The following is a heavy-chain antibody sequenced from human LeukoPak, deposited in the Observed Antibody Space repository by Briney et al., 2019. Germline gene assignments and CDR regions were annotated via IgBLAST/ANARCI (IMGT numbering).Heavy chain of an antibody. D-gene: IGHD3-10*01. J-gene: IGHJ4*02. CDR3: AKSTRAPTYYCGSGSPFYFDY. CDR2: ISGSGGST. CDR1: GFTFSSYA. V-gene: IGHV3-23*01. Sequence: GGSLRLSCAASGFTFSSYAMSWVRQAPGKGLEWVSAISGSGGSTYYADSVKGRFTISRDNSKNTLYLQMNSLRAEDTAVYYCAKSTRAPTYYCGSGSPFYFDYWGQGTLVTVSS.